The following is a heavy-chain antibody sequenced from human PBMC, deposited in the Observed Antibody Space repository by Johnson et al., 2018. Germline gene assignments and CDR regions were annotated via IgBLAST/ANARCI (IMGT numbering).Heavy chain of an antibody. V-gene: IGHV3-21*01. J-gene: IGHJ3*02. CDR1: GFTFSSYT. CDR2: IKFSTYYI. Sequence: VQLVESGGGLVKXGGSLRLXCAASGFTFSSYTMSWVRQAPGKGLEWVSSIKFSTYYIYYADSVKGRFTISRDNAKDSLHLQMQRLRAEDTAVYYCARTGTTAVYAFDIWGQGTMVTVSS. D-gene: IGHD1-14*01. CDR3: ARTGTTAVYAFDI.